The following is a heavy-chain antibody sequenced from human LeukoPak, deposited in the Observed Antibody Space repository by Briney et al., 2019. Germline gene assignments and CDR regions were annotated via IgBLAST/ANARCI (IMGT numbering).Heavy chain of an antibody. CDR2: IKQDGSEK. CDR1: GFTFSSYW. Sequence: GGSLRLSCTASGFTFSSYWMSWVHQAPGKGLEWVANIKQDGSEKYYVDSVKGRFTISRDNAKNSLYLQMNSLRAEDTAVYYCARDKVVGATYLDYWGQGTLVTVSS. V-gene: IGHV3-7*01. D-gene: IGHD1-26*01. CDR3: ARDKVVGATYLDY. J-gene: IGHJ4*02.